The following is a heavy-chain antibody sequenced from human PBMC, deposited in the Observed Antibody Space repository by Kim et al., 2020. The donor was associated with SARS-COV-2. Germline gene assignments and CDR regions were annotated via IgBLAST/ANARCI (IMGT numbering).Heavy chain of an antibody. CDR2: IYSGGST. CDR1: GFTVSSNY. Sequence: GGSLRLSCAASGFTVSSNYMSWVRQAPGKGLEWVSVIYSGGSTYYADSVKGRFTISRDNSKNTLYLQMNSLRAEDTAVYYCARDAYGDYRDYWGQGTLVTVSS. D-gene: IGHD4-17*01. J-gene: IGHJ4*02. V-gene: IGHV3-66*01. CDR3: ARDAYGDYRDY.